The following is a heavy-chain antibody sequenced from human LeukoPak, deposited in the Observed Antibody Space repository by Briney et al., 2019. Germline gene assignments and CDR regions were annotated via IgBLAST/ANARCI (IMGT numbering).Heavy chain of an antibody. CDR2: IKEDGSEK. V-gene: IGHV3-7*01. Sequence: GGSLRLSCVASGFTFSSYWMSWVRQVPGKGLEWVANIKEDGSEKYYVDSVKGRFTISRDNAKNSLYLQMNSLRAEDTAVYYCARDKARDDILTGSLFDYWGQGTLVTVSS. CDR1: GFTFSSYW. CDR3: ARDKARDDILTGSLFDY. J-gene: IGHJ4*02. D-gene: IGHD3-9*01.